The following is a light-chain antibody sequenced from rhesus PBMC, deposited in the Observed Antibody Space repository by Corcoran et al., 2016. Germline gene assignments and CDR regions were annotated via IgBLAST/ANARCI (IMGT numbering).Light chain of an antibody. CDR2: AAS. CDR1: LGINKA. Sequence: DIQMTPSPSSLSASLGDRVTVTCRASLGINKALRCYQQQPGTAPTILLYAASSLQTGVSSRFSGSGSGTDYTLTISSLQPEDVATYYCLQDYSAPYSVGQGTKVEIK. J-gene: IGKJ2*01. V-gene: IGKV1-94*01. CDR3: LQDYSAPYS.